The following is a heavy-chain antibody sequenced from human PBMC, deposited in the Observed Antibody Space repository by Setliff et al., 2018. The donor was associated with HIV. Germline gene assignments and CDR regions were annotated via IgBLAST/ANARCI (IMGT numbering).Heavy chain of an antibody. CDR3: AVDRHAFDI. CDR1: GYTFTSYG. D-gene: IGHD5-12*01. J-gene: IGHJ3*02. V-gene: IGHV7-4-1*02. Sequence: ASVKVSCKASGYTFTSYGMNWVRQAPGQGLEWMGWINTYTGNPMYAQGFTGRFVFSLDPSVSTAYLQINSLNPDDGAVYYCAVDRHAFDIWGQGTVVTVSS. CDR2: INTYTGNP.